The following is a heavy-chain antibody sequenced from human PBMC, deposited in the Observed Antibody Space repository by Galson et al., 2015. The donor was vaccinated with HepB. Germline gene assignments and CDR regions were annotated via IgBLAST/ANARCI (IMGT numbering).Heavy chain of an antibody. Sequence: LRLSCAASGFTFSSYWMNWVRQVPGKGLEWVANINQDGSEKYYVDSVKGRFTISRDNAKNSLYIQMNSLRAEDTAVYYCARDYDPAARPRWYLDLWGRGTLVTVSS. CDR1: GFTFSSYW. J-gene: IGHJ2*01. D-gene: IGHD3-3*01. V-gene: IGHV3-7*01. CDR2: INQDGSEK. CDR3: ARDYDPAARPRWYLDL.